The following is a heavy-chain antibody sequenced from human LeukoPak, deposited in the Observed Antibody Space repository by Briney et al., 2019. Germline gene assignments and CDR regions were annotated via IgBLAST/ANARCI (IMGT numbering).Heavy chain of an antibody. CDR2: IYYSGST. J-gene: IGHJ5*02. Sequence: SETLSLTYTVSGGSISSSSYYWGWIRQPPGKGLEWIGSIYYSGSTYYNPSLKSRVTISVDTSKNQFSLKLSSVTAADTAVYYCATTRSPAGSGSRRSWFDPWGQGTLVTVSS. CDR3: ATTRSPAGSGSRRSWFDP. CDR1: GGSISSSSYY. V-gene: IGHV4-39*01. D-gene: IGHD5-12*01.